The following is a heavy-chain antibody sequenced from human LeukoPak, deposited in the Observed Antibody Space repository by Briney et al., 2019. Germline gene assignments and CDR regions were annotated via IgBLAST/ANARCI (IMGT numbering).Heavy chain of an antibody. Sequence: GGSLRLSCAASGFTFSSYWMHWVRQAPGKGLVWVSRINRDGSSTSYADSVKGRFTISRDNAKNTLYLQMNSLRAEDTAVYYCAKHGLPLVVISAPLDYWGQGTLVTVAS. V-gene: IGHV3-74*01. J-gene: IGHJ4*02. CDR3: AKHGLPLVVISAPLDY. D-gene: IGHD2-15*01. CDR2: INRDGSST. CDR1: GFTFSSYW.